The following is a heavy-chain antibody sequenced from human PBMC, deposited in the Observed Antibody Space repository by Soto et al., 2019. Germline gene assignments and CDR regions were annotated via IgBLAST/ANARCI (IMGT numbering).Heavy chain of an antibody. CDR1: GGSISSYY. Sequence: SETLSLTCTVSGGSISSYYWSWIRQPPGKGLEWIGYIYYSGSTNYNPPLKSRVTISVDTSKNQFSLKLSSVTAADTAVYYCARLTYYGDYWYFDLWGRGTLVTVSS. V-gene: IGHV4-59*08. CDR3: ARLTYYGDYWYFDL. CDR2: IYYSGST. J-gene: IGHJ2*01. D-gene: IGHD4-17*01.